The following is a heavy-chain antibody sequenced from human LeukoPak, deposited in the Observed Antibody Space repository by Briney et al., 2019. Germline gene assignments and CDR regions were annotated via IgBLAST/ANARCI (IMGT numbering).Heavy chain of an antibody. J-gene: IGHJ4*02. D-gene: IGHD6-13*01. V-gene: IGHV3-66*01. CDR1: GFTVSSNY. CDR3: ARTGYSSSWYVGFDY. Sequence: PGGSLRLSCAASGFTVSSNYMSWVRQAPGKGLEWVSVIYSGGSTYYADSVKGRFTISRYNSKNTLYLQMNSLRAEDTAVYYCARTGYSSSWYVGFDYWGQGTLVTVSS. CDR2: IYSGGST.